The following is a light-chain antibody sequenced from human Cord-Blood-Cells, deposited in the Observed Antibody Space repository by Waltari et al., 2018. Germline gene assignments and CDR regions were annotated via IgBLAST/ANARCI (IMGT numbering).Light chain of an antibody. CDR1: SPNIGAGYA. J-gene: IGLJ3*02. V-gene: IGLV1-40*01. Sequence: QSVLTQPPSVSGAPGQRVTISCTGSSPNIGAGYAVHRYQQLPGTAPKLLIYGNGNRPSGVPDRFSGSKSGTSASLAITGLQAEDEADYYCQSYDSSLSGSVFGGGTKLTVL. CDR3: QSYDSSLSGSV. CDR2: GNG.